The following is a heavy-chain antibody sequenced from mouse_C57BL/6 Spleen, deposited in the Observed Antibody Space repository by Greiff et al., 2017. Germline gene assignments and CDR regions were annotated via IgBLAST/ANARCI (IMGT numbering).Heavy chain of an antibody. CDR2: IDPETGGT. Sequence: QVQLQQSGAELVRPGASVTLSCKASGYTFTDYEMHWVKQTPVHGLEWIGAIDPETGGTAYNQKFKGKAIMTADKSSSTAYMELRSLTSEDSAVYYCTRVDAPFDYWGQGTTLTVAS. CDR1: GYTFTDYE. J-gene: IGHJ2*01. CDR3: TRVDAPFDY. V-gene: IGHV1-15*01.